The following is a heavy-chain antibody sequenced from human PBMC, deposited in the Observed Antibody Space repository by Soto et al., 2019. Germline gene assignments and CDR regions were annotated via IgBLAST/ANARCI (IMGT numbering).Heavy chain of an antibody. CDR3: ARAPDLRSSGTYGMDV. D-gene: IGHD3-22*01. CDR2: IIPIFGTA. Sequence: GASVKVSCKASGGTFSSYAISWVRQAPGQGLEWMGGIIPIFGTANYAQKFQGRVTXTXXXXXSXXXIELSSLRSEDTAVYYCARAPDLRSSGTYGMDVWGQGTTVTVSS. CDR1: GGTFSSYA. J-gene: IGHJ6*02. V-gene: IGHV1-69*13.